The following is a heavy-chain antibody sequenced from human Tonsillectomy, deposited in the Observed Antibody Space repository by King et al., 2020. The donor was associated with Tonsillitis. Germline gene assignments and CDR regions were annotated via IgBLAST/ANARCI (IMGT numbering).Heavy chain of an antibody. Sequence: EVQLVESGGGLVQPGGSLRLSCSASGFTFSSYGLHWVRQAPGKGLEYISAISSDGGTTYYADSVKGRFTISRDISKSTLYLQMSSLRAEDTAVYFCVKDGRITISGVIIYPVFFDYWGQGTLVTVSS. CDR3: VKDGRITISGVIIYPVFFDY. D-gene: IGHD3-3*01. V-gene: IGHV3-64D*06. J-gene: IGHJ4*02. CDR1: GFTFSSYG. CDR2: ISSDGGTT.